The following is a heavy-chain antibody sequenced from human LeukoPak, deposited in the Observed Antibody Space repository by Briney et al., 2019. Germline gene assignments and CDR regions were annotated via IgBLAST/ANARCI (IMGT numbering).Heavy chain of an antibody. Sequence: PGGSLRLYCAASGFTFSSYSMNWGRQAPGKGLEWVSSISSSSTYISYADSVKGRFTISRDNAKNSLYLQMNSLRAEDTAVYYCASTIAVAGTGDYWGQGTLVTVSS. J-gene: IGHJ4*02. CDR1: GFTFSSYS. V-gene: IGHV3-21*01. D-gene: IGHD6-19*01. CDR2: ISSSSTYI. CDR3: ASTIAVAGTGDY.